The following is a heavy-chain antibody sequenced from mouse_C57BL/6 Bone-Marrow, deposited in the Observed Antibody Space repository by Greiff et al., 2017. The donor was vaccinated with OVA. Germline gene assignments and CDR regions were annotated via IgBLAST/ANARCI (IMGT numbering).Heavy chain of an antibody. V-gene: IGHV1-26*01. CDR3: ANLLLLWNYYAMDY. Sequence: EVQLQQSGPELVKPGASVKISCKASGYTFTDYYMNWVKQSHGKSLEWIGDINPNNGGTSYNQKFKGKATLTVDKSSSTAYMELRSLTSEDSAVYYCANLLLLWNYYAMDYWGQGTSVTVSS. J-gene: IGHJ4*01. CDR1: GYTFTDYY. CDR2: INPNNGGT. D-gene: IGHD1-1*01.